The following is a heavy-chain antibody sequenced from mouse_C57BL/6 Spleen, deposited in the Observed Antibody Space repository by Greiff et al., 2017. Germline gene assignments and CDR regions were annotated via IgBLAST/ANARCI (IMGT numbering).Heavy chain of an antibody. J-gene: IGHJ3*01. D-gene: IGHD2-4*01. CDR2: IDPSDSYT. Sequence: QVPLKQPGAELVRPGTSVKLSCKASGYTFTSYWMHWVKQRPGQGLEWIGVIDPSDSYTNYNQKFKGKATLAVDTSSSTAYMQRSSLTSEGSAVYYCARGDYDEGLAYWGQGTLVTVSA. CDR3: ARGDYDEGLAY. CDR1: GYTFTSYW. V-gene: IGHV1-59*01.